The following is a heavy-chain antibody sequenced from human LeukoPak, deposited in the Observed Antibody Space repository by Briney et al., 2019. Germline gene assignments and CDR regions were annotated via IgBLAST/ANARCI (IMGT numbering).Heavy chain of an antibody. V-gene: IGHV1-18*01. CDR2: ISADNGNT. J-gene: IGHJ4*02. CDR3: ASNTGSDSSGYGY. D-gene: IGHD3-22*01. Sequence: ASVTVSCKASGYTFTSYGISWVRQAPGQGLEWMGWISADNGNTNYAQKLQDRVTVTTDTSTSTAYMELRSLRSDDTAVYYCASNTGSDSSGYGYWGQGTLVTVSS. CDR1: GYTFTSYG.